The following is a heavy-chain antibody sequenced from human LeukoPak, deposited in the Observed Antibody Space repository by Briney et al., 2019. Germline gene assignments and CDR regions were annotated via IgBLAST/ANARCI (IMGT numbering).Heavy chain of an antibody. V-gene: IGHV4-30-2*01. CDR2: IYHSGST. J-gene: IGHJ3*02. Sequence: SETLSLTCTVSGGSISSGGYYWSWIRQPPGKGLEWVGYIYHSGSTYYNPSLKSRVTISVDRSKNQFSLGLSSVTAADTAVYYCARWEVRLNAFEMWGQGTMVTVSS. CDR1: GGSISSGGYY. D-gene: IGHD3-10*01. CDR3: ARWEVRLNAFEM.